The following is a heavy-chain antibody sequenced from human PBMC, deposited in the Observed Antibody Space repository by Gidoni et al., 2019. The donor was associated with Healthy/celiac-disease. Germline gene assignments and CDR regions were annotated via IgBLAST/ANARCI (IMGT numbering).Heavy chain of an antibody. Sequence: EVQLLESGGGLVQPGGSLRLSCAASGFTFSSSALSWVRQAPGKGLEWVSAISGSGGSTYYADSVKGRFTISRDNSKNTLYLQMNSLRAEDTAVYYCAKELERYFDWFQGNYFDYWGQGTLVTVSS. CDR2: ISGSGGST. CDR1: GFTFSSSA. D-gene: IGHD3-9*01. V-gene: IGHV3-23*01. J-gene: IGHJ4*02. CDR3: AKELERYFDWFQGNYFDY.